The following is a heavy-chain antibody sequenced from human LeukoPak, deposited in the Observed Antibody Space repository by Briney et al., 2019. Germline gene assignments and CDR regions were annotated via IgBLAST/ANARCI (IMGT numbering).Heavy chain of an antibody. CDR2: IYYSGST. Sequence: SETLSLTCTVSGDSISSYYWSWIRQPPGKGLEWIGYIYYSGSTNYNPSLKSRVTITVDTSKNQFSLKLSSVTAADTAVYYCAGDGYIYGTDDWGQVTLVTVSS. CDR1: GDSISSYY. D-gene: IGHD5-18*01. V-gene: IGHV4-59*01. J-gene: IGHJ4*02. CDR3: AGDGYIYGTDD.